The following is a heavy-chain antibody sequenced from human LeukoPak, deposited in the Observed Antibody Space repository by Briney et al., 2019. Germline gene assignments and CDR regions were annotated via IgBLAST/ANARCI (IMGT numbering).Heavy chain of an antibody. V-gene: IGHV1-8*03. Sequence: ASVKVSCKAPGYTFTSYDVNWVRQATGQGLEWMGWMNPNSGNTGYAQKFQGRVTITRNTSISTAYMELSSLRSEDTAVYYCAREGYSSPYYYMDVWGKGTTVTVSS. CDR2: MNPNSGNT. J-gene: IGHJ6*03. D-gene: IGHD6-13*01. CDR1: GYTFTSYD. CDR3: AREGYSSPYYYMDV.